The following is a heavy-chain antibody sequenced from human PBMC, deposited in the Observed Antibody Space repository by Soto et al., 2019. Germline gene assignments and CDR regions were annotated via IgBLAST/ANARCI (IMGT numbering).Heavy chain of an antibody. J-gene: IGHJ4*02. V-gene: IGHV5-51*01. Sequence: GESLKISCKGSGYTFTDYWIGWVRQLPGKGLEWMGIIYPGDSDTRYSPSFQGQVTITADKSTSTAYLQWSSLKASDTAMYYCARHRRDGYSDYFDYWGQGTLVTVSS. CDR2: IYPGDSDT. D-gene: IGHD5-18*01. CDR3: ARHRRDGYSDYFDY. CDR1: GYTFTDYW.